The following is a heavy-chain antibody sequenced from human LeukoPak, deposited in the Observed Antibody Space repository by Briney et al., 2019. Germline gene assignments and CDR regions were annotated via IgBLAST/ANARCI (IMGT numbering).Heavy chain of an antibody. CDR3: AKDLSYIGFGY. Sequence: GGSLRLSCSASGFSFSSYWMSWVRQAPGRGLEWVANIKEDESEKDYVDSVKGRFTISRDNAKNSLYLQMNSLRAEDTAVYYCAKDLSYIGFGYWGQGTLVTVSS. D-gene: IGHD2-15*01. CDR2: IKEDESEK. J-gene: IGHJ4*02. CDR1: GFSFSSYW. V-gene: IGHV3-7*03.